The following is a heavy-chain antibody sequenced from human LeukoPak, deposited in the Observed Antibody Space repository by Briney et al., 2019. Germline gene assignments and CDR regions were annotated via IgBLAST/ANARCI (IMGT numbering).Heavy chain of an antibody. Sequence: GSLRLSCAASGVTLSRYAVNWVRQAPGRGLEWVSYISPSGDSTVYAESVKGQFTISRDNSKNMLYLQMDSLRAEDTAIYYCVRKVYYYMDVWGKGTTVTVSS. CDR1: GVTLSRYA. CDR2: ISPSGDST. CDR3: VRKVYYYMDV. J-gene: IGHJ6*03. V-gene: IGHV3-23*01.